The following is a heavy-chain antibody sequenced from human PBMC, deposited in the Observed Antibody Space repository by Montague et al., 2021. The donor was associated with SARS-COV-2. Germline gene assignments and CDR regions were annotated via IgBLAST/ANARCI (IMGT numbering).Heavy chain of an antibody. Sequence: SLRLSCAASVFTFDDYAMHRVRQAPGKGLEWVSLISGDGGSTYYADSVEGRFTISRDNSKNSLYLQMNSLRTEDTALYYCARRALYSSSYAFAIWGQGTMVTVSS. D-gene: IGHD6-6*01. CDR1: VFTFDDYA. CDR2: ISGDGGST. CDR3: ARRALYSSSYAFAI. J-gene: IGHJ3*02. V-gene: IGHV3-43*02.